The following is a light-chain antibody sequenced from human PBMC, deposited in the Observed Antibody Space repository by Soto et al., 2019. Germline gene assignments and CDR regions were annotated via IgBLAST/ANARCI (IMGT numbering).Light chain of an antibody. CDR1: TSNIGTNS. CDR3: ATWDDSLRGYV. CDR2: TNN. Sequence: QSVVTQPPSASGTPGQRVTISCSGNTSNIGTNSINWYQHLPGTAPKLLIYTNNQRPSGVPDRFSGSKSGTSASLAISGLQSEDEADYYCATWDDSLRGYVFGTGTQLTVL. V-gene: IGLV1-44*01. J-gene: IGLJ1*01.